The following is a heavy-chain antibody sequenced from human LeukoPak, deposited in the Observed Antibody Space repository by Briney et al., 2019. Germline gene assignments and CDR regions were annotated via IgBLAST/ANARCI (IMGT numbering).Heavy chain of an antibody. V-gene: IGHV4-4*02. CDR2: IFHSGIA. Sequence: PSETLSLTCAVSGGSINSSNWWSWFRQPPGKGLEWIGQIFHSGIANYNPSLKSRVTMSVDKSNNQFSLRLSSVTAANTAVYYCARDRNSNLRLGFWGQGALVTVSS. CDR3: ARDRNSNLRLGF. J-gene: IGHJ4*02. CDR1: GGSINSSNW. D-gene: IGHD5-12*01.